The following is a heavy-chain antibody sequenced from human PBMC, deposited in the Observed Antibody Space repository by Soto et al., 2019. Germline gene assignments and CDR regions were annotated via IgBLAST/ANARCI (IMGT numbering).Heavy chain of an antibody. CDR1: GGSISSTSYY. D-gene: IGHD3-3*01. Sequence: PSETLSLTCTVSGGSISSTSYYWAWIRQPPGKGLEWIGSMYYSGSTYYNPSLKSRVTMSVDTSKNQFSLKLRSVTAADTALYYCARSSSRAFRSLEWVDHLDCWGYGTPFTVSS. V-gene: IGHV4-39*01. CDR2: MYYSGST. CDR3: ARSSSRAFRSLEWVDHLDC. J-gene: IGHJ4*01.